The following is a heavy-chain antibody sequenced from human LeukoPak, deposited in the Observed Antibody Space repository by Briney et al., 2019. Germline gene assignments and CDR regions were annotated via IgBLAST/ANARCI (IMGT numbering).Heavy chain of an antibody. CDR3: ATHKEGSYFDS. D-gene: IGHD3-10*01. CDR1: GGSITTSRYY. V-gene: IGHV4-39*01. CDR2: VYYFGNA. J-gene: IGHJ4*02. Sequence: SETLSLTCSVSGGSITTSRYYWGWIRQSPGKGLEWIGSVYYFGNAYYRPSLMSRATISIDTSKKRISLNLTSATATDTAIYYCATHKEGSYFDSWGQGTLVTVSS.